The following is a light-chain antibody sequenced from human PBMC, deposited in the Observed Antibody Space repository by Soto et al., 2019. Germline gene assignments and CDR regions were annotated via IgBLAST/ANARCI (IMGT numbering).Light chain of an antibody. CDR3: QQRSNWPT. CDR2: DAS. Sequence: EIVLTQSPATLSLSPGEGATLSCRASHSVGSYLAWYQQKPGQAPRLLIYDASNRATGIPARFSGSGSGTDFTLTISSLEPEDFAVYYCQQRSNWPTFGQGTRLEIK. J-gene: IGKJ5*01. V-gene: IGKV3-11*01. CDR1: HSVGSY.